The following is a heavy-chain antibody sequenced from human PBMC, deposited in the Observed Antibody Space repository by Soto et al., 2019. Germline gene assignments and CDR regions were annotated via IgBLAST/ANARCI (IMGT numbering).Heavy chain of an antibody. CDR1: RYTINCGDYS. J-gene: IGHJ5*02. CDR2: IYHSGST. CDR3: ARVPGP. Sequence: SQTLSLTCTVSRYTINCGDYSWSWIRQPPGKGLEWIGYIYHSGSTYYNPSLKSRVTISVDRSKNQFSLKLSSVTAADTAVYYCARVPGPWGQGTLVTVSS. V-gene: IGHV4-30-2*01. D-gene: IGHD3-10*01.